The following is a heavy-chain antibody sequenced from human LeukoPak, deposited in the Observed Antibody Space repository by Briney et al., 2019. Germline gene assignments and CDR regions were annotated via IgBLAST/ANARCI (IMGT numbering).Heavy chain of an antibody. Sequence: GGSLRLSCAASGFTFSSYGMHWVRQAPGKGLEWVAVISYDGSNKYYADSVKGRFTISRDNSKNTLYLQMNSLRAEDTAVYYCAKNGYGSSGYFIDYWGQGTLVTVSS. D-gene: IGHD3-22*01. CDR2: ISYDGSNK. J-gene: IGHJ4*02. CDR1: GFTFSSYG. CDR3: AKNGYGSSGYFIDY. V-gene: IGHV3-30*18.